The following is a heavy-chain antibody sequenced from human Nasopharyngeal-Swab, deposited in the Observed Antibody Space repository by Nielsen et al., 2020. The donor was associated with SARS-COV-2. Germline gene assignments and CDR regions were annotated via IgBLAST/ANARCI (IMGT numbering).Heavy chain of an antibody. CDR3: ARDESGDYLGLPFDH. CDR2: VFSSGST. CDR1: GASISNRNNY. V-gene: IGHV4-39*07. J-gene: IGHJ4*02. Sequence: SETLSLTCVVSGASISNRNNYWGWIRQSPGQGLEWIGTVFSSGSTYNPSLKSRVTMSVDTSKNQFSLKLTSVTAADTAVYYCARDESGDYLGLPFDHWGRGTLVTVSS. D-gene: IGHD4-17*01.